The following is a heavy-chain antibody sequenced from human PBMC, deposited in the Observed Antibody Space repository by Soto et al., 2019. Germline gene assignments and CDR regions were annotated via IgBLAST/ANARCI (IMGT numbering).Heavy chain of an antibody. D-gene: IGHD3-16*01. CDR2: ISYLGTKT. V-gene: IGHV3-33*08. J-gene: IGHJ4*02. CDR1: GFTFSEYD. Sequence: QVQLVESGGGVVQPGMSLSLSCADSGFTFSEYDMHWVRQAPGKGLEWVALISYLGTKTDYADSVKGRFTISRDNFKKAVSLQKGGLRGEDSAVYFCARTDTGGTYFEFWGRGTLVTVSS. CDR3: ARTDTGGTYFEF.